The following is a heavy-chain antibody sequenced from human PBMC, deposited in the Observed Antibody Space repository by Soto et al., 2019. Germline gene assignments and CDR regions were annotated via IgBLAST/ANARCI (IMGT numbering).Heavy chain of an antibody. Sequence: SETLSLTCAFSCYSISSGYYWGWIRQPPGKGLEWIGSIYHSGSTYYNPSLKSRVTISVDTSKNQFSLKLSSVTAADTAVYYCAGSSWHNWFDPWGQGTLVTVSS. D-gene: IGHD6-13*01. CDR1: CYSISSGYY. CDR2: IYHSGST. CDR3: AGSSWHNWFDP. V-gene: IGHV4-38-2*01. J-gene: IGHJ5*02.